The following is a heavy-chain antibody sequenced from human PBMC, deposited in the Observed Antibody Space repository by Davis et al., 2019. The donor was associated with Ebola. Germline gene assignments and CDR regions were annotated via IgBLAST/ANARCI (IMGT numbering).Heavy chain of an antibody. CDR3: TRVAPRMNSGYLRSDY. CDR2: IRSKAYGGTT. Sequence: GGSLRLSCTASGFTLGDYAMSWFRQAPGKGLEWVGFIRSKAYGGTTEYAASVKGRFTISRDDSKSIAYLQMSSLKTEDTAVYYCTRVAPRMNSGYLRSDYWGQGTLVTVSS. J-gene: IGHJ4*02. V-gene: IGHV3-49*03. CDR1: GFTLGDYA. D-gene: IGHD5-12*01.